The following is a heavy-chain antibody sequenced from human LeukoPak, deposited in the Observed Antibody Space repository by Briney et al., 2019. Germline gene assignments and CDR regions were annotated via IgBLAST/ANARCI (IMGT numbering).Heavy chain of an antibody. CDR1: GFTFSSYG. CDR3: AKSTTVTQRGYFDY. CDR2: ISYDGGNK. J-gene: IGHJ4*02. D-gene: IGHD4-17*01. V-gene: IGHV3-30*18. Sequence: GGSLRLSCAASGFTFSSYGMHWVRQAPAKGPEWVAIISYDGGNKYYADSVKGRFTISRDNSKNTLYLQMNSLRAEDTAVYYCAKSTTVTQRGYFDYWGQGTLVTVSS.